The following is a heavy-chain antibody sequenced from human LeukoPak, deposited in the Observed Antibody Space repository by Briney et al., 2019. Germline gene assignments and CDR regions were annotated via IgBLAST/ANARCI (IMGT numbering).Heavy chain of an antibody. V-gene: IGHV3-7*03. Sequence: GGSLRLSCVASAFTFSSYWVTWVRQAPGKGLEGVASIKQDGSEKYYVDSVKGRFIISRDNAKNSLYLQMNSLRAEGTAVYYCARDGGYCSGGTCYSTYWGQGTLVTVSS. CDR3: ARDGGYCSGGTCYSTY. D-gene: IGHD2-15*01. J-gene: IGHJ4*02. CDR1: AFTFSSYW. CDR2: IKQDGSEK.